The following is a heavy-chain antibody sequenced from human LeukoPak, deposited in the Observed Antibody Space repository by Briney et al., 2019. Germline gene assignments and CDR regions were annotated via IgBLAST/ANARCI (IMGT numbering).Heavy chain of an antibody. CDR3: ARGRGLTLSYHYFDY. V-gene: IGHV3-48*02. Sequence: PGGSLRLSCAASGFTFSPLGMNWVRQAPGRGLEWVSYISSGSSTTYYADSVKGRFTISRDNAKKSLYLQLNSLRDEDTAVYYCARGRGLTLSYHYFDYWGQGTLVTVSS. D-gene: IGHD3-10*01. CDR2: ISSGSSTT. CDR1: GFTFSPLG. J-gene: IGHJ4*02.